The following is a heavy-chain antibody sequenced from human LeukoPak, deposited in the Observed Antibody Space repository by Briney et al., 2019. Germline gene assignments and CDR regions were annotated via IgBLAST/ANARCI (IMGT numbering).Heavy chain of an antibody. J-gene: IGHJ4*02. D-gene: IGHD1-26*01. V-gene: IGHV3-48*02. CDR1: GFTFSIYI. Sequence: PGGSLRLSCAASGFTFSIYIMNWVRQAPGKGLECVSYISGSSNTIYYADSVKGRFTISRDNAKNSLYLQMNSLREEDTAVYYCARERVVGATDYWGQGTLVTVSS. CDR2: ISGSSNTI. CDR3: ARERVVGATDY.